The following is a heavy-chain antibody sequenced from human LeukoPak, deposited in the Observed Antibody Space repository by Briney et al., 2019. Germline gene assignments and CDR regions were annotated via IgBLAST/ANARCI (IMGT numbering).Heavy chain of an antibody. CDR1: GFTFSSYA. J-gene: IGHJ4*02. CDR2: ISSNGGST. D-gene: IGHD2-2*01. Sequence: GGSLRLSCAASGFTFSSYAMHWVRQAPGKGLEYVSAISSNGGSTYYANSVKGRFTISGDNSKNTLYLQMGSLRAEDMAVYYCARGLHPIVVVPAATGYWGQGTLVTVPS. V-gene: IGHV3-64*01. CDR3: ARGLHPIVVVPAATGY.